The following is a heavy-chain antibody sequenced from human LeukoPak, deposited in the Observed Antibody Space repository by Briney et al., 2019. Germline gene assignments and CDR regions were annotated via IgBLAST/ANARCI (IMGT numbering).Heavy chain of an antibody. CDR1: GYSISSGYY. J-gene: IGHJ5*02. CDR3: ARGDNYYPPSEFDP. V-gene: IGHV4-38-2*02. CDR2: IYHSGST. D-gene: IGHD1-1*01. Sequence: PSETLSLTCTVSGYSISSGYYWGWIRQPPGQGLEWIGSIYHSGSTYYNPSLKSRVTISVDTSKNQFSLKLSSVTAADTAVYYCARGDNYYPPSEFDPWGQGTLVTVSS.